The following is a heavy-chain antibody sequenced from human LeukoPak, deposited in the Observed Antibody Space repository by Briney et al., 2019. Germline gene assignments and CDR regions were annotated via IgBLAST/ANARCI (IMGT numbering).Heavy chain of an antibody. J-gene: IGHJ4*02. CDR1: GFSSNSYW. CDR2: ISYDGSNK. Sequence: GGSLRLSCAASGFSSNSYWMHWARQAPGKGLEWVAVISYDGSNKYYADSVKGRFTISRDNSKNTLYLQMNSLRAEDTAVYYCARAFIRSAADYWGQGTLVTVSS. V-gene: IGHV3-30-3*01. CDR3: ARAFIRSAADY. D-gene: IGHD6-25*01.